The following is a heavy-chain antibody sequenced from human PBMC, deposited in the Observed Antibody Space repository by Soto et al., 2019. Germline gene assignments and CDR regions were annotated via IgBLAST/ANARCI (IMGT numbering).Heavy chain of an antibody. J-gene: IGHJ4*02. CDR3: ARIRHYGRSGYPFDY. CDR1: GGSISSYY. CDR2: IYYTGST. Sequence: QVQLQESGPGLVKPSETLSLTCTVSGGSISSYYWSWIRQPPGKGLEWIGYIYYTGSTNYNPSLRSRVTIPVDTPKNQFSLKLTSVTAAATAVYYCARIRHYGRSGYPFDYWGQGTLVTVSS. D-gene: IGHD3-22*01. V-gene: IGHV4-59*01.